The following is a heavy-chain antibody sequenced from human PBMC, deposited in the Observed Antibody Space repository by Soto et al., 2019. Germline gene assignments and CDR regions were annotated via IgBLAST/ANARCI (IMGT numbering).Heavy chain of an antibody. D-gene: IGHD6-25*01. J-gene: IGHJ4*02. CDR1: GFTFSSYA. CDR3: AKAQRMVSIPSNIDY. CDR2: ITYTGGST. V-gene: IGHV3-23*01. Sequence: EVQLLESGGGLVQPGGSLRLSCAASGFTFSSYAMSWVRQAPGKGLEWASAITYTGGSTYYAESVKGRFTISRDNSKNTLDLQMDSLRAEDTAVYYCAKAQRMVSIPSNIDYWGQGALVTVSS.